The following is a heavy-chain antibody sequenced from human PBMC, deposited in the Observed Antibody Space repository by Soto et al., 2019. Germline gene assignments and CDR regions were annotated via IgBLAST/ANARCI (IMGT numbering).Heavy chain of an antibody. CDR1: GGSISSSNW. D-gene: IGHD6-19*01. CDR3: ARTPKSSGWPGDYYYYGMDV. J-gene: IGHJ6*02. V-gene: IGHV4-4*02. CDR2: IYHSGST. Sequence: QVQLQESGPGLVKPSGTLSLTCAVSGGSISSSNWWSWVRQPPGKGLEWIGEIYHSGSTNYNPSLKSGVTISVDKSKNQFSLKLSSVTAADTAVYYCARTPKSSGWPGDYYYYGMDVWGQGTTVTVSS.